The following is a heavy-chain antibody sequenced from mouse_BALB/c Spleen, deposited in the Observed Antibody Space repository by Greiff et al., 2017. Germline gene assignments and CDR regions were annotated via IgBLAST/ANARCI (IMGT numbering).Heavy chain of an antibody. V-gene: IGHV14-3*02. CDR1: GFNIKDTY. Sequence: EVKLMESGAELVKPGASVKLSCTASGFNIKDTYMHWVKQRPEQGLEWIGRIDPANGNTKYDPKFQGKATITTDTSSNTAYLQLSSLTSKDTAVYYCARNHLSYAMDYWGQGTSVTVST. CDR2: IDPANGNT. J-gene: IGHJ4*01. CDR3: ARNHLSYAMDY.